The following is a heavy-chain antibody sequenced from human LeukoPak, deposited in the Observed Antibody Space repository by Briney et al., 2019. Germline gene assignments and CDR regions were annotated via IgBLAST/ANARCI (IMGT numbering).Heavy chain of an antibody. CDR1: GGSFSGYY. CDR3: ARAHPAMDAFDI. V-gene: IGHV4-34*01. J-gene: IGHJ3*02. CDR2: INHSGST. Sequence: PSETLSLTCAVNGGSFSGYYWSWIRHPPGKGLEWIGEINHSGSTNYNPSLKSRVTISVDTSKNQFSLKLSSVTAADTAVYYCARAHPAMDAFDIWGQGTMVTVSS.